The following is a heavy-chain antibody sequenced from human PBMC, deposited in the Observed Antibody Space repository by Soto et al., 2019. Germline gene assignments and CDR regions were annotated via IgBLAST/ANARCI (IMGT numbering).Heavy chain of an antibody. D-gene: IGHD3-3*01. Sequence: QVQLQESGPGLVKPSQTLSLTCTVSGGSISSGGYYWSWIRQHPGKGLEWIGYIYYSGSTYYNPSLKSRVTLSVDTSKNQFSLKLSSVTAADTAVYYCAGGGRFLEWLYSAEYFQHWGQGTLVTVSS. J-gene: IGHJ1*01. V-gene: IGHV4-31*03. CDR1: GGSISSGGYY. CDR2: IYYSGST. CDR3: AGGGRFLEWLYSAEYFQH.